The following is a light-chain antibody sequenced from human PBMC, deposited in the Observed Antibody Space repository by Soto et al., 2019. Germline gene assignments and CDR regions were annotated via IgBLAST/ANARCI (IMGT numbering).Light chain of an antibody. V-gene: IGLV2-14*01. Sequence: QSALTQPASVSGSPGQSITISCTGTSSDVGGYNYVSWYQQHPDKAPKLMIYDVSNRPSGVSNRFSGSKSANTASLTISGLQAEDEADYYCSSYTSSSTVVFGGGTKVTVL. CDR1: SSDVGGYNY. J-gene: IGLJ2*01. CDR3: SSYTSSSTVV. CDR2: DVS.